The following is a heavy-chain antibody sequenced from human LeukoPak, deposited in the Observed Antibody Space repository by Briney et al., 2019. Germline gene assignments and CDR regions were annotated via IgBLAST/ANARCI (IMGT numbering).Heavy chain of an antibody. V-gene: IGHV3-23*01. Sequence: GGSLRLSCAASGFTFSSYAMSWVRQIPGKGLEWVSAISGSGGSTYYADSVKGRFTISRDNSKNTLYLQMNSLRAEDTAVYYCAKGLDIVVPYYAMDVWGQGTTVTVSS. CDR2: ISGSGGST. CDR1: GFTFSSYA. D-gene: IGHD2-2*01. J-gene: IGHJ6*02. CDR3: AKGLDIVVPYYAMDV.